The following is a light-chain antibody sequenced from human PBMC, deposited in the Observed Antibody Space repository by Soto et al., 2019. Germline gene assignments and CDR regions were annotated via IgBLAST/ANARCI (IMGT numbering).Light chain of an antibody. CDR2: LGS. J-gene: IGKJ4*01. Sequence: DILMTQSPLSLPVTPGEPASISCRSSQSLLHSNGYNYLDWYLQKPGQSPQLLIYLGSNRASGVPDRFSGSGSGTEFTLKISRVEAEDVGVYYCMQALQTPTFGGGTKVDIK. V-gene: IGKV2-28*01. CDR1: QSLLHSNGYNY. CDR3: MQALQTPT.